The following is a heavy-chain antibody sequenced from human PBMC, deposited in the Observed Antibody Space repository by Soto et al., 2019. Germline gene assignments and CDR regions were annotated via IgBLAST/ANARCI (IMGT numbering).Heavy chain of an antibody. J-gene: IGHJ6*02. CDR1: GGTISSYA. CDR3: ARGDIVVVPAAITDYYYGMDV. CDR2: IIPIFGTA. V-gene: IGHV1-69*01. Sequence: QVQLVQSGAEVKKPGSSVKVSCKASGGTISSYAISWVRQAPGQGLEWMGGIIPIFGTANYAQKFQGRVTITADESTSTAYMELSSLRAEDTAVYYWARGDIVVVPAAITDYYYGMDVWVQGTTVTVS. D-gene: IGHD2-2*02.